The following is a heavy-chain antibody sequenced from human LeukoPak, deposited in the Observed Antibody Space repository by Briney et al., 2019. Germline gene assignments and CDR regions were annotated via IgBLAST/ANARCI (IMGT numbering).Heavy chain of an antibody. V-gene: IGHV3-9*03. D-gene: IGHD3-10*01. Sequence: GGSLRLSCAASGFTFDNYAMHWVRQAPGKGLEWGSTISWNSGNIGYADSVKGRFTISRDNAKNSLYLQMNSLRAEDMALYYCANAHSSGMPPDYWGQGTLVTVSS. CDR2: ISWNSGNI. CDR3: ANAHSSGMPPDY. CDR1: GFTFDNYA. J-gene: IGHJ4*02.